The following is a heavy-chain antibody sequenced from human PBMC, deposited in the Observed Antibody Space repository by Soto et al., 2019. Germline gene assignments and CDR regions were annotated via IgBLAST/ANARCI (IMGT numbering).Heavy chain of an antibody. V-gene: IGHV3-30*18. D-gene: IGHD3-3*01. CDR3: AKAQLRFLSYYYYGMDV. CDR2: ISYDGSNK. J-gene: IGHJ6*02. CDR1: GFTFSSYG. Sequence: QVQLVESGGGVVQPGRSLRLSCAASGFTFSSYGMHWVRQAPGKGLEWVAVISYDGSNKYYADSVKGRFTISRDNSKNTLYLQMNSLRADDTAVYYCAKAQLRFLSYYYYGMDVWGQGTTVTVSS.